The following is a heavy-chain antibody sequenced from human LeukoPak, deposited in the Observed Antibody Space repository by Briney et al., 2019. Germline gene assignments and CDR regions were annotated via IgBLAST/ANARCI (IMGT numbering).Heavy chain of an antibody. CDR2: IIPIFGTA. Sequence: SVKVSCKASGGTFITYTINWVRQAPGQGLEWMGGIIPIFGTANYAQKFQGRVTMTRDMSTSTVYMELSSLRSEDTAVYYCALGIVVVPAAISPSDYWGQGTLVTVSS. CDR3: ALGIVVVPAAISPSDY. J-gene: IGHJ4*02. CDR1: GGTFITYT. V-gene: IGHV1-69*05. D-gene: IGHD2-2*02.